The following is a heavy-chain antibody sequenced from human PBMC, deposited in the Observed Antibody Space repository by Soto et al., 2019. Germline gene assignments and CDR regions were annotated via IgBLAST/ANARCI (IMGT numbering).Heavy chain of an antibody. V-gene: IGHV1-18*01. J-gene: IGHJ4*02. CDR2: VSPYSGNT. CDR3: AAGTFLGPWQY. Sequence: QLQLVQSGVEVKKPGSSMKVSCQASGHTLSSYGISWVRQAPGQGLEWMGWVSPYSGNTNYSPKVQGRVTLTTDTTTSTAYMELRSLTSDDTAVYYCAAGTFLGPWQYWGQGTLVTVS. D-gene: IGHD3-10*01. CDR1: GHTLSSYG.